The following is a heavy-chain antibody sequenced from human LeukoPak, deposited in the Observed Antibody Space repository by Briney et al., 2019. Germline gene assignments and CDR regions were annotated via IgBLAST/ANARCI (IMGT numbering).Heavy chain of an antibody. V-gene: IGHV4-59*01. CDR1: GGSISSNY. CDR3: ASTYFYDSSGFDQ. CDR2: IYYTGST. J-gene: IGHJ4*02. Sequence: SETLSLTCTVSGGSISSNYWSWIRQPPGKGLEWIGYIYYTGSTNYNPSLKSRVTISVDRSKNQFSLKLSSVTAADTAVYFCASTYFYDSSGFDQWGQGTLVTVSS. D-gene: IGHD3-22*01.